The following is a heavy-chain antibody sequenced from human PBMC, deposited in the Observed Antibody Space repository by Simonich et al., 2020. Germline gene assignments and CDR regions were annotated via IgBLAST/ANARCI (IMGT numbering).Heavy chain of an antibody. J-gene: IGHJ3*02. CDR1: GYTFTGYY. CDR2: INPNRGGT. CDR3: ARGRLTGDKGAFDI. V-gene: IGHV1-2*02. Sequence: QVQLVQSGAEVKKPGASVKVSCKASGYTFTGYYMHWVGQAPGQGLGWRGWINPNRGGTNYAQKFQGRVTMTRDTSISTAYMELSRLRSDDTAVYYCARGRLTGDKGAFDIWGQGTMVTVSS. D-gene: IGHD7-27*01.